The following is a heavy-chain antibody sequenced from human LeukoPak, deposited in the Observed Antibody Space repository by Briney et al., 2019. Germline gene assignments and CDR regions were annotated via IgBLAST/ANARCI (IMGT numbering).Heavy chain of an antibody. V-gene: IGHV4-39*01. CDR1: VGSVSSSSFH. J-gene: IGHJ4*02. CDR3: ARYESAAGFFDY. CDR2: IFHSGTT. Sequence: SETLSLTCTVSVGSVSSSSFHWGWIRPPPGKGLEWIGSIFHSGTTYYNPSLKSRVSISVDTSKNQFSLKVRSVTAADTAVYYCARYESAAGFFDYWGQGTLVTVSS. D-gene: IGHD6-13*01.